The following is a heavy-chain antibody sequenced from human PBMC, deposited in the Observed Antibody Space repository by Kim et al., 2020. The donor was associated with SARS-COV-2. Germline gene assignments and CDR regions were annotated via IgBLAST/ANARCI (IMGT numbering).Heavy chain of an antibody. D-gene: IGHD2-15*01. CDR2: ISNDGSTQ. CDR1: GFTFSSHS. CDR3: ARGHCSSDSCYSTDPNYYYGMDV. Sequence: GGSLRLSCAASGFTFSSHSLYWVRQAPGRGLEWVAIISNDGSTQYYADSVRGRFTISRDNSKNTLYLQLDSLRTEDTAVYYCARGHCSSDSCYSTDPNYYYGMDVWGQGTTVTVSS. V-gene: IGHV3-30*04. J-gene: IGHJ6*02.